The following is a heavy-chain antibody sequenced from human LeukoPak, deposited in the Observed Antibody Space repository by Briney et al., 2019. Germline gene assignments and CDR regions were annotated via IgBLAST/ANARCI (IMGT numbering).Heavy chain of an antibody. CDR2: IKQDGSEK. D-gene: IGHD6-13*01. Sequence: GGSLRLSCAASGFTFSSYWMSWVRQAPGKGLEWVANIKQDGSEKYYVDSVKGRFTISRDNAKNSLYLQMNSLRAEDTAVYYCARDSANYYYYMDVWGKGTTVTVPS. CDR1: GFTFSSYW. V-gene: IGHV3-7*01. J-gene: IGHJ6*03. CDR3: ARDSANYYYYMDV.